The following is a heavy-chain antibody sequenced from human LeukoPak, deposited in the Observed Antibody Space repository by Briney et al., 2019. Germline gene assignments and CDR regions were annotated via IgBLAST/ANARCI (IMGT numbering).Heavy chain of an antibody. V-gene: IGHV4-59*01. D-gene: IGHD3-22*01. CDR2: VYNTVDM. J-gene: IGHJ4*02. CDR1: GGSIIGSY. Sequence: SETLSLTCSVSGGSIIGSYWTWIRQSPGKGLEWIGYVYNTVDMNCNPSLQSRVTISVDMSKNHVSLRLNSVTAADTAIYYCARSRNYDSSGYNPTHYFDSWGQGALVTVSS. CDR3: ARSRNYDSSGYNPTHYFDS.